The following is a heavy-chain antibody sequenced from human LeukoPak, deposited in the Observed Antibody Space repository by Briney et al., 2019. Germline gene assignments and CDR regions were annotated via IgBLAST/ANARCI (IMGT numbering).Heavy chain of an antibody. CDR2: ISSGSTYI. J-gene: IGHJ4*02. CDR3: ARDPFYYDAARSDDY. D-gene: IGHD3-22*01. Sequence: GGSLRLSCAASEFTFNSYSFNWIRQPPGGRLEWVSSISSGSTYIYYSDSVKGRFTVSRDNAKNSLFLQMNNLRAEDTAVYYCARDPFYYDAARSDDYWGQGTLVTVSS. V-gene: IGHV3-21*01. CDR1: EFTFNSYS.